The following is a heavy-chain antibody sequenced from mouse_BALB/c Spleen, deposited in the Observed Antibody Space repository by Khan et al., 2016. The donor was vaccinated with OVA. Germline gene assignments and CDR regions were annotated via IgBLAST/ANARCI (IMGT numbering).Heavy chain of an antibody. D-gene: IGHD1-1*01. CDR1: GYSITSNYA. V-gene: IGHV3-2*02. J-gene: IGHJ4*01. CDR2: ISYSGST. Sequence: EVKLEESGPGLVKPSQSLSLTCTVTGYSITSNYARNWIRQFPGNKLEWMGYISYSGSTNYNPSLKSRISITRDTSKNQFFLQLNSVTTEDTATYYCARGNYYGYAMDYWGQGTSITVSS. CDR3: ARGNYYGYAMDY.